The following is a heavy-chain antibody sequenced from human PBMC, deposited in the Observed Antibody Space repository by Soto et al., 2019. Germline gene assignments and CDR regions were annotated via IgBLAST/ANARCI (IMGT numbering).Heavy chain of an antibody. CDR2: IIPIFATT. V-gene: IGHV1-69*13. CDR3: ARGITMIVVVINHDAFDI. CDR1: GGTFSSYT. D-gene: IGHD3-22*01. Sequence: VKVSCKASGGTFSSYTFSWVRQAPGQGLEWMGGIIPIFATTNYAQKFQGRVTITADESASTAYMALSSLRSEDTAVYYCARGITMIVVVINHDAFDIWGQGTMVIVSS. J-gene: IGHJ3*02.